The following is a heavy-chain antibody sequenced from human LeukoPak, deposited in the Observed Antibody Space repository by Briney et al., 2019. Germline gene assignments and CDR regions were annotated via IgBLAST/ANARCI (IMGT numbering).Heavy chain of an antibody. D-gene: IGHD4-23*01. CDR3: ARDHGGNSFDY. V-gene: IGHV3-64*01. J-gene: IGHJ4*02. CDR2: ISSNGGST. CDR1: GFTFSSYA. Sequence: GGSLRLSCAASGFTFSSYAMHWVRQAPGKGLEYVSAISSNGGSTYYANSVKGRFTISRDNSKNTLYLQMGSLRAEDMAVYYCARDHGGNSFDYWGQRTLVTVSS.